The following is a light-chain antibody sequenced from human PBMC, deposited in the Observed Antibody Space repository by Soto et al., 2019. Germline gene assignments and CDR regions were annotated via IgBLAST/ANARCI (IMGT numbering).Light chain of an antibody. J-gene: IGKJ1*01. V-gene: IGKV3-20*01. CDR3: HQYGISPPT. CDR1: QSVSGSD. CDR2: GVS. Sequence: EVVLTQSPGTLSLSPGEXATLSCRASQSVSGSDLAWYQQKPGQAPRLLISGVSNRATGTPDRFSGSGSGTDFTLTISSLEPEDFAVFYCHQYGISPPTFGPGTKVDIK.